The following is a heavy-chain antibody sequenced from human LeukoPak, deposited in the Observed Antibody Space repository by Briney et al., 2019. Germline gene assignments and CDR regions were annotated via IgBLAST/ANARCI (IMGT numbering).Heavy chain of an antibody. J-gene: IGHJ4*02. Sequence: SETLSLTCTVSGGSVSTYYWSWIRQPPGKGLEWIGEINHSGSTNYNPSLKSRVTISVDTSKNQFSLKLSSVTAADTAVYYCARYGDLSFDYWGQGTLVTVSS. V-gene: IGHV4-34*01. D-gene: IGHD4-17*01. CDR2: INHSGST. CDR3: ARYGDLSFDY. CDR1: GGSVSTYY.